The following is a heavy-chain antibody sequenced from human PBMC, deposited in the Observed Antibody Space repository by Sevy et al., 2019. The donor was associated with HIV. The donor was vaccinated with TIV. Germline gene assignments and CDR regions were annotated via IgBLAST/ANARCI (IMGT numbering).Heavy chain of an antibody. CDR3: ARADSSGWKHRERYFGY. Sequence: GGSLRLSCAASGFTFSSYWMSWVRQAPGKGLEWVANIKQDGSEKYYVHSVKGRFTISRDNAKNSLYLQMNSLRAEDTAVYYCARADSSGWKHRERYFGYWGQGTLVTVSS. V-gene: IGHV3-7*01. CDR2: IKQDGSEK. J-gene: IGHJ4*02. CDR1: GFTFSSYW. D-gene: IGHD6-19*01.